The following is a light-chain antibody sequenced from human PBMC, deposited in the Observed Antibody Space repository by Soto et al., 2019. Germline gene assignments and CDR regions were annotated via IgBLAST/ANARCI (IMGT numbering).Light chain of an antibody. Sequence: EIVLTQSPGSLSLSPGERATLSCRASQSVSSTFFAWYQQRPGQAPRLLMYGASSRATGIPERFSGSGSGTDFTLTISRLEPEDFAGYYCQQFDSSVTFGQGTKVELK. CDR3: QQFDSSVT. J-gene: IGKJ1*01. CDR2: GAS. CDR1: QSVSSTF. V-gene: IGKV3-20*01.